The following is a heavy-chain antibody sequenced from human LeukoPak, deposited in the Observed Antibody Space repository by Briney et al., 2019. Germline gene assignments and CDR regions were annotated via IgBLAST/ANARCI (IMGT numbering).Heavy chain of an antibody. D-gene: IGHD3-22*01. CDR2: IKQDGSAK. J-gene: IGHJ4*02. CDR3: ARCPYDSTGYYSVPSHLDY. V-gene: IGHV3-7*01. Sequence: GGSLRLPCAASGFTFSSYWMTWVLQASGKGLEWVANIKQDGSAKYYVDSLRGRFSISRDNVKNSLFLQMNSLSDDDTAVYYCARCPYDSTGYYSVPSHLDYWGQGTLVTVSS. CDR1: GFTFSSYW.